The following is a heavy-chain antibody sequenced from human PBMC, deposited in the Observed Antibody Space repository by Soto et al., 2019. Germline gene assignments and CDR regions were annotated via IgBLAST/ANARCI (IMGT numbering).Heavy chain of an antibody. J-gene: IGHJ4*02. Sequence: QLQLQESGPGLVKPSETLSLTCTVSGGSISSSSYYWGWIRPPPGKGLDWIGSIYYSGSTYYNPALKRRVSISVDTTQNRGFQKLSSETAEDTAVYYCARHVNTYYYGSSGYYPNPSDYWGQGTLVTVPS. CDR1: GGSISSSSYY. V-gene: IGHV4-39*01. CDR3: ARHVNTYYYGSSGYYPNPSDY. CDR2: IYYSGST. D-gene: IGHD3-22*01.